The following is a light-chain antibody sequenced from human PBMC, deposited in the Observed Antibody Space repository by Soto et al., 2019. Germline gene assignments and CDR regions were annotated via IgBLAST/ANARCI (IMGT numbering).Light chain of an antibody. J-gene: IGKJ1*01. CDR2: WAS. CDR3: QQYYSTPPWT. V-gene: IGKV4-1*01. Sequence: DIVMTQSPDSMAVLLGERATINCKSSQSFLYSSNNKNYLSWYQQKPGQPPKLLIYWASTREAGVPDRFSGSGSGTDFTLTISSLQAEDVAVYYCQQYYSTPPWTFGQGTKVEIK. CDR1: QSFLYSSNNKNY.